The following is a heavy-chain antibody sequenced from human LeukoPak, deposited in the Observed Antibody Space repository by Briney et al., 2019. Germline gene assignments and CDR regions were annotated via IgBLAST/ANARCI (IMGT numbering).Heavy chain of an antibody. Sequence: TGGSLRLSCAASGFTFSSYGMHWVRQAPGKGLEWVSYISSSGSTIYYADSVKGRFTISRDNAKNSLYLQMNSLRDEDTAVYYCARDLSTMIVVAHDAFDIWGQGTMVTVSS. V-gene: IGHV3-48*02. D-gene: IGHD3-22*01. CDR3: ARDLSTMIVVAHDAFDI. J-gene: IGHJ3*02. CDR1: GFTFSSYG. CDR2: ISSSGSTI.